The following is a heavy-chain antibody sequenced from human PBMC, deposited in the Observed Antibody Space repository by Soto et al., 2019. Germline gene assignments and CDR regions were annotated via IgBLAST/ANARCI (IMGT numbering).Heavy chain of an antibody. CDR3: ARLNPIAAAFDY. Sequence: PSETLSLTCTVSGGSISSYYWSWIRQPPGKGLEWIGYIYYSGSTNYNPSLKSRVTISRDNSKNTLYLQMGSLRAEDMAVYYCARLNPIAAAFDYWGQGTLVTVSS. D-gene: IGHD6-13*01. J-gene: IGHJ4*02. CDR1: GGSISSYY. V-gene: IGHV4-59*01. CDR2: IYYSGST.